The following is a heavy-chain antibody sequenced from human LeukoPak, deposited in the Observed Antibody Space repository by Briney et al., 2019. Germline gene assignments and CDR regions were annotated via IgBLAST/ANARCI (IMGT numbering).Heavy chain of an antibody. CDR2: IYYSGST. D-gene: IGHD5-18*01. CDR3: ARAVEGYSYGLRWFDP. J-gene: IGHJ5*02. V-gene: IGHV4-61*01. CDR1: GVSVSSGSYY. Sequence: SETLSLTCTVSGVSVSSGSYYWRWIRQPPGKGLEWTGYIYYSGSTNYNPSLKSRVTISVDTSKNQFSLKLSSVTAADTAVYYCARAVEGYSYGLRWFDPWGQGTLVTVSS.